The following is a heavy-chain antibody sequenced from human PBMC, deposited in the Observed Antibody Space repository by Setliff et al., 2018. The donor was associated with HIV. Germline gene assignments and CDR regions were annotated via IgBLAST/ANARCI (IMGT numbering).Heavy chain of an antibody. J-gene: IGHJ4*02. D-gene: IGHD6-6*01. CDR2: IYTSGTT. CDR1: GGSISSGSYY. CDR3: ARVRRGSSAMAPFDS. Sequence: LSLTCTVSGGSISSGSYYWSWIRQPAGKGLEWIGHIYTSGTTDYNPSLKSRVTISLDTSKNHLSLKLTSVTDADTAVYYCARVRRGSSAMAPFDSWGQGALVTVSS. V-gene: IGHV4-61*09.